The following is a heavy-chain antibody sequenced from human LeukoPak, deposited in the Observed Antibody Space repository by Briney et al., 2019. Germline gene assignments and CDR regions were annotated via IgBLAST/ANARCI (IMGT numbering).Heavy chain of an antibody. CDR1: GYTFTGYY. CDR3: ASSATDYYYMDV. V-gene: IGHV1-2*02. CDR2: INPNSGGT. J-gene: IGHJ6*03. Sequence: ASVKVSCRASGYTFTGYYMHWVRQAPGQGLEWMGWINPNSGGTNYAQKFQGRVTMTRDTSISTAYMELSRLRSDDTAVYYCASSATDYYYMDVWGKGTTVTISS. D-gene: IGHD4-17*01.